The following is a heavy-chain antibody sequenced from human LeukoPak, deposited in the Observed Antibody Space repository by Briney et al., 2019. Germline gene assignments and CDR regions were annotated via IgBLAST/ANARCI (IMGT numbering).Heavy chain of an antibody. CDR1: GFTFSRYW. D-gene: IGHD3-10*01. CDR2: INSDGSST. CDR3: VRDNYGVDY. J-gene: IGHJ4*02. Sequence: PGVSLRLSCAASGFTFSRYWMQWVRQAPGIGLVWVSHINSDGSSTTYADSVKGRFTTSRDNAKNTLYLQMNSLRAEDTAVYYCVRDNYGVDYWGQGTLVTDSS. V-gene: IGHV3-74*03.